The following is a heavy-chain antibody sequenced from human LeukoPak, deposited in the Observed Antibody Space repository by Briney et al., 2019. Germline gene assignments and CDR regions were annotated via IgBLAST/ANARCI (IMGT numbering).Heavy chain of an antibody. Sequence: SETLSLTCAVSGHSISSGYYWGWIRQPPGKGLEWIGSIYHSGSTYYNPSLKSRVTISVDMSKNQFSLKLSSVTAADTAVYYCARHLTVTTFFDYWGQGTLVTVSS. J-gene: IGHJ4*02. CDR1: GHSISSGYY. CDR3: ARHLTVTTFFDY. V-gene: IGHV4-38-2*01. D-gene: IGHD4-17*01. CDR2: IYHSGST.